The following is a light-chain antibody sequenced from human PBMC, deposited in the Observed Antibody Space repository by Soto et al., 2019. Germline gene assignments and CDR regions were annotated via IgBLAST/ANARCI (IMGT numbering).Light chain of an antibody. Sequence: EIVLTQSPATLSLSPAARATLSCRASQSISGTLAWYQQKPGQAPRLLIYGASTRATGFPARFSGSGSGTDFTLTISSLQSEDFAVYYCQQYDNWPWTFGQGTKVDIK. CDR1: QSISGT. CDR2: GAS. J-gene: IGKJ1*01. V-gene: IGKV3-15*01. CDR3: QQYDNWPWT.